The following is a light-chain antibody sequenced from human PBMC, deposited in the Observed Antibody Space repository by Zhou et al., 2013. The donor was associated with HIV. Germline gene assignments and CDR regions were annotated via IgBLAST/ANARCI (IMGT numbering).Light chain of an antibody. J-gene: IGKJ2*01. CDR2: GAS. CDR1: QSVSSSF. CDR3: QQYGDSQAYT. Sequence: EIVLTQSPGTLSLSPGVRATLSCRASQSVSSSFLAWYQQKPGQAPRLLIYGASSRATGVPDRFSGSGSGTDFTLTISRLEPEDFAVYSCQQYGDSQAYTFGQGTKLEIK. V-gene: IGKV3-20*01.